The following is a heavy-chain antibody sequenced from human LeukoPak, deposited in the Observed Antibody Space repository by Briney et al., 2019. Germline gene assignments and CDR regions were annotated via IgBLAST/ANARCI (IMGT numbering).Heavy chain of an antibody. CDR1: GFTFSGSA. CDR2: IRSKANSYAT. Sequence: AGGSLKLSCAASGFTFSGSAMHWVRQASGKGLEWVGRIRSKANSYATAYAASVKGRFTISRDDSKNTAYLQMNSLKTEDTAVYYCTRQWDIVVVPAAPNWGMDVWGKGTTVTVSS. V-gene: IGHV3-73*01. CDR3: TRQWDIVVVPAAPNWGMDV. D-gene: IGHD2-2*01. J-gene: IGHJ6*03.